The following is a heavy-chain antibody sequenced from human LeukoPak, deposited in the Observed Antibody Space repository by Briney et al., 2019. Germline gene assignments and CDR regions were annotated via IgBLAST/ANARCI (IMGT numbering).Heavy chain of an antibody. J-gene: IGHJ6*02. CDR1: GVSISSYY. Sequence: PSETLSLTCTVSGVSISSYYWSWIRQPPGKGLEWIGYIYYSGSTNYNPSLKSRVTISVDTSKNQFSLKLSSVTAADTAVYYCARERDGPVYYGMDVWGQGTTVTVSS. CDR2: IYYSGST. CDR3: ARERDGPVYYGMDV. V-gene: IGHV4-59*01.